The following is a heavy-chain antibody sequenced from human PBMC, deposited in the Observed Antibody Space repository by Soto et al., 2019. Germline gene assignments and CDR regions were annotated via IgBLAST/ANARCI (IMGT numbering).Heavy chain of an antibody. CDR3: ARAPLGIIVAPDF. V-gene: IGHV1-18*01. CDR2: ISAYNGNT. D-gene: IGHD3-22*01. J-gene: IGHJ4*02. CDR1: GYTFTSYG. Sequence: VKVSCKASGYTFTSYGISWVRQAPGQGLEWMGWISAYNGNTKYAQKFQGRVTMTTDTSTNTAYMELRSLRSDDTAVYYCARAPLGIIVAPDFWGQGTLVTVSS.